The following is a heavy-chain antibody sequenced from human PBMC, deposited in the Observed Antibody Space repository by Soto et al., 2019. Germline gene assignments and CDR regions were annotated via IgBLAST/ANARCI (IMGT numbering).Heavy chain of an antibody. J-gene: IGHJ3*02. CDR2: ISPYNGNT. D-gene: IGHD1-26*01. Sequence: QVHLVQSGDEVKKPGASVKVSCKASGYTFTSSAISWVRQAPGQGLEWMGWISPYNGNTHCAQNFQGRVTMATDTSTRTAYMERRSLISDGTAVYYCARDPQFSGSLSGGGDAFDIWGQGPMVTVSS. CDR1: GYTFTSSA. CDR3: ARDPQFSGSLSGGGDAFDI. V-gene: IGHV1-18*01.